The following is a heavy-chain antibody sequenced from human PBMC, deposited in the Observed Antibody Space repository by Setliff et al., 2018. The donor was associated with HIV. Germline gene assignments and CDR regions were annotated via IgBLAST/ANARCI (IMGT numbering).Heavy chain of an antibody. CDR3: ARSGGIGNYHWDV. J-gene: IGHJ6*03. Sequence: GGSLRLSCEASGFTFSSYWMHWVRQAPGKGLVWVSRMNSDGSTINYADSVKGRFTISRDDAKKSLYLQMNSLGAEDTAVYYCARSGGIGNYHWDVWGKGTTVTVSS. CDR2: MNSDGSTI. D-gene: IGHD3-16*01. CDR1: GFTFSSYW. V-gene: IGHV3-74*01.